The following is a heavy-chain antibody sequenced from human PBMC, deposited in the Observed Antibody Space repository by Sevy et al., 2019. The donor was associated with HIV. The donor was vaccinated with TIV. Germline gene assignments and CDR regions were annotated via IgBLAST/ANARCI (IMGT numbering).Heavy chain of an antibody. CDR1: EFSFSRYF. CDR2: INSDGSTT. CDR3: ARDTLGYGGNPNLDLDL. Sequence: VGSLRLSCAASEFSFSRYFMHWVRQAPGEGLVWVSRINSDGSTTNYADSVEGRFIVSRDNAKKTLYLELHSLRVEDTATYYCARDTLGYGGNPNLDLDLWGQGTLVTVSS. J-gene: IGHJ5*02. V-gene: IGHV3-74*01. D-gene: IGHD4-17*01.